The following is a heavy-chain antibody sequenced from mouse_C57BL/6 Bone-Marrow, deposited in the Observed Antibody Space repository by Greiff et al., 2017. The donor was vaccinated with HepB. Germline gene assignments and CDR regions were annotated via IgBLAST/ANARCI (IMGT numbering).Heavy chain of an antibody. V-gene: IGHV1-81*01. J-gene: IGHJ4*01. Sequence: VKLVESGAELARPGASVKLSCKASGYTFTSYGISWVKQRTGQGLEWIGEIYPRSGNTYYNEKFKGKATLTADKSSSTAYMELRSLTSEDSAVYFCARREIYYYSSSYPYYAMDYWGQGTSVTVSS. CDR3: ARREIYYYSSSYPYYAMDY. CDR1: GYTFTSYG. CDR2: IYPRSGNT. D-gene: IGHD1-1*01.